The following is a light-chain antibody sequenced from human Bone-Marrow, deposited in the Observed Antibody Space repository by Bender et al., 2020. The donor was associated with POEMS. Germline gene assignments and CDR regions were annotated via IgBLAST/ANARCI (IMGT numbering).Light chain of an antibody. V-gene: IGLV2-8*01. J-gene: IGLJ3*02. CDR1: SSDVGGYNY. CDR3: SSYAGVNNFVV. Sequence: QSALTQPPSASGSPGQSITISCTGTSSDVGGYNYVSWYQQHPGRAPKVIIYEVTKRPSGVPDRFSGSKSGNTASLTVSGLQAEDEADYFCSSYAGVNNFVVFGGGTKLSVL. CDR2: EVT.